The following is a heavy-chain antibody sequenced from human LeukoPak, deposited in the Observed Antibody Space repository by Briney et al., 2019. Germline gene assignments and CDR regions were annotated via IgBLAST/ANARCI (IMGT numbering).Heavy chain of an antibody. J-gene: IGHJ4*02. V-gene: IGHV4-31*03. CDR2: IYYGGST. CDR3: ARDRDGYGHFDY. Sequence: PSQTLSLTCTVSGDSISSGGYYWSWIRQHPGKGLEWIGYIYYGGSTYYTTHYNPSLKTRTIISVDTSKNQFSLRLSSVTAADTAVYYCARDRDGYGHFDYWGQGTLVTVSS. CDR1: GDSISSGGYY. D-gene: IGHD5-24*01.